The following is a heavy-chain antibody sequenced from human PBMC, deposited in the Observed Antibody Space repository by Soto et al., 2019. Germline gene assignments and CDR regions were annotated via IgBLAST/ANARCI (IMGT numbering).Heavy chain of an antibody. D-gene: IGHD3-10*01. V-gene: IGHV1-18*01. J-gene: IGHJ4*02. CDR1: GYTFTTYG. Sequence: ASVKVSCKASGYTFTTYGISWLRQAPGQGLEWMGWISAYNGNTNYAQNLQGRATMTTDTSTSTAYMELRSLRSDDTAVYYCARFYASGSYPYDYWGQGTLVTVSS. CDR2: ISAYNGNT. CDR3: ARFYASGSYPYDY.